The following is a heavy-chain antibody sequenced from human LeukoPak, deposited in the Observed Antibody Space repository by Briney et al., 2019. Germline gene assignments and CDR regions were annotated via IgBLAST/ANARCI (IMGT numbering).Heavy chain of an antibody. Sequence: GESLKISCKGSGYTFNDYFMHWVRQAPGQGLEWMGWINPNSGVTNYPQKFQGRVTMTRDTSISTAYMELSSLTSDDTAVYYCAALDSSSSGDFWGQGTLVTVSS. J-gene: IGHJ4*02. CDR3: AALDSSSSGDF. CDR2: INPNSGVT. CDR1: GYTFNDYF. D-gene: IGHD6-6*01. V-gene: IGHV1-2*02.